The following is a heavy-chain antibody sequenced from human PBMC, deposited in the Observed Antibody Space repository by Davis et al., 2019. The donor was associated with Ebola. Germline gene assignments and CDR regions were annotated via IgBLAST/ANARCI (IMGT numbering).Heavy chain of an antibody. J-gene: IGHJ5*02. V-gene: IGHV3-23*01. CDR3: AKVHPPTTVTTGWFDP. D-gene: IGHD4-17*01. CDR1: GFIFSSYA. CDR2: ISVRSIT. Sequence: PGGSLRLSCAASGFIFSSYAMSWVRQAPGKGLEWVSSISVRSITYHADSVKGRLTISRDNSKNTLYLQMSSLRAEDTAVYYCAKVHPPTTVTTGWFDPWGQGTLVTVSS.